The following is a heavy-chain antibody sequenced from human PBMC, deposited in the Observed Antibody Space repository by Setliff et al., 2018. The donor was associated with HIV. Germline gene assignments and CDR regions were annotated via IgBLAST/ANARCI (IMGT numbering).Heavy chain of an antibody. Sequence: WASVKVSCKASGGTFSNYVISWVRQAPGQGLEWMGGIITNFGTSNYAQKFQGRVTLTTDESTSTAYMELNSLRSEDTAVYFCARVGPFEFDSSGYAELWGQGTPVTVSS. J-gene: IGHJ4*02. V-gene: IGHV1-69*05. CDR3: ARVGPFEFDSSGYAEL. CDR1: GGTFSNYV. CDR2: IITNFGTS. D-gene: IGHD3-22*01.